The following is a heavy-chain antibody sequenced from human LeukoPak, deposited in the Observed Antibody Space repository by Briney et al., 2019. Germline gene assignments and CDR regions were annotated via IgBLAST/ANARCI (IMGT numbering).Heavy chain of an antibody. CDR2: ISSSGSTI. J-gene: IGHJ4*02. D-gene: IGHD5/OR15-5a*01. CDR1: GSTFSSYE. Sequence: GGSLRLPCAASGSTFSSYEMNWVRQAPGKGLEWVSYISSSGSTIYYADSVKGRFTISRDNAKNSLYLQMNSLRAEDTAVYYCASTEGSVDYWGQGTLVTVSS. CDR3: ASTEGSVDY. V-gene: IGHV3-48*03.